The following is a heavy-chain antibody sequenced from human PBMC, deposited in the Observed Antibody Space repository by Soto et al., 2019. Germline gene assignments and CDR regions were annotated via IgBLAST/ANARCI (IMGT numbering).Heavy chain of an antibody. V-gene: IGHV3-30*18. CDR2: ISYDGSNK. CDR1: GFTFSSYG. Sequence: GGSLRLSCAASGFTFSSYGMHWVRQAPGKGLKWVEVISYDGSNKYYADSVKGRFTISRDNSKNTLYLQMNSLRAEDTAVYYCAKTEAGREVYYYYYGMDVWGQGTTVTVSS. D-gene: IGHD6-13*01. J-gene: IGHJ6*02. CDR3: AKTEAGREVYYYYYGMDV.